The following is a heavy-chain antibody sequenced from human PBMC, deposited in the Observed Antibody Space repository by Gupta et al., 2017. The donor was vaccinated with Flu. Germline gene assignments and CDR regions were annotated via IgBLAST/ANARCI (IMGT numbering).Heavy chain of an antibody. CDR2: IYSNGNT. D-gene: IGHD2-15*01. V-gene: IGHV4-4*07. CDR1: GASLNNFY. Sequence: SGASLNNFYWSWIRQPAGKGLEWIGRIYSNGNTNYNPSLESRVTMSVDTSKNRFSLKLTSLTAADTAVYYGARDCGGTYSVWGQGTLVTVSS. J-gene: IGHJ4*02. CDR3: ARDCGGTYSV.